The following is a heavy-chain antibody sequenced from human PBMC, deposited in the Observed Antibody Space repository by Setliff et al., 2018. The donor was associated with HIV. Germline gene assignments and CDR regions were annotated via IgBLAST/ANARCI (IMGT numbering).Heavy chain of an antibody. CDR3: VTVVQDDLGVALFDY. D-gene: IGHD3-3*01. CDR2: VYFNGIT. Sequence: SETLSLTCSVSGDSVSSRKYYWGWIRQSPGKGLEWIRSVYFNGITHDNPSLKSRVTPSVDTSKNPFFLHLSSVTAADTAIYYCVTVVQDDLGVALFDYWGQGALVTVSS. V-gene: IGHV4-39*01. J-gene: IGHJ4*02. CDR1: GDSVSSRKYY.